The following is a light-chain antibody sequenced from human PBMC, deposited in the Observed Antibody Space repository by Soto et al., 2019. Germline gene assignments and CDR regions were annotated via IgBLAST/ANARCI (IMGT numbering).Light chain of an antibody. CDR3: SSNTSSSTLV. J-gene: IGLJ2*01. CDR2: EVS. CDR1: STDVGSYNR. V-gene: IGLV2-18*02. Sequence: QSALTQPPSVSGSPGQSVTISCTGTSTDVGSYNRVSWYQQPPGTAPKLMIYEVSNRPSGVPDRFSGSKSGNTASLTISGLQAEDEAEYYCSSNTSSSTLVFGGGTKVTVL.